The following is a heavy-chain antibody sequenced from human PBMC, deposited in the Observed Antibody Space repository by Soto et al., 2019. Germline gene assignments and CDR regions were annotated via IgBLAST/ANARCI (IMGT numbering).Heavy chain of an antibody. Sequence: EVQLVESGGGLVQPGGSLRLSCAASGFTFSSYDMHWVRQATGKGLEWVSAIGTAGDTYYPGSVKGRFTISRENAKNSLHIHMNSLRAGATAVYYCVSSSIAAGGTGWWAGGYGYFDLGGRGTLVTVSS. CDR1: GFTFSSYD. CDR3: VSSSIAAGGTGWWAGGYGYFDL. V-gene: IGHV3-13*04. CDR2: IGTAGDT. D-gene: IGHD6-13*01. J-gene: IGHJ2*01.